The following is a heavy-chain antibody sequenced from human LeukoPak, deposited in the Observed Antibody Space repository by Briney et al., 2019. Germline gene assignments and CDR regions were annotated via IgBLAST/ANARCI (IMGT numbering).Heavy chain of an antibody. V-gene: IGHV3-21*04. Sequence: GGSLRLSCAASGFTFSTYSMNWVRQAPGKGLEWVSSISSSSDYMYYADSVKGRFTISRDNAKNSLYLQMNSLRGEDTALYYCAKGSGSALAYSSGWRFDYWGQGTLVTVSS. CDR3: AKGSGSALAYSSGWRFDY. CDR2: ISSSSDYM. J-gene: IGHJ4*02. CDR1: GFTFSTYS. D-gene: IGHD6-19*01.